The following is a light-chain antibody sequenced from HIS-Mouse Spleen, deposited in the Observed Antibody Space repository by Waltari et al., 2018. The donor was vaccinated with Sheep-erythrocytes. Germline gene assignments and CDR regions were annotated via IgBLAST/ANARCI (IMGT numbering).Light chain of an antibody. V-gene: IGLV2-23*01. CDR2: EGS. CDR3: CSYAGSSTWV. Sequence: LTQPASVSGSPGQSITISCTGTSSDVGSYNLVSWYQQHPGKAPKLMIYEGSKRPSGVSKRFSGSKSGNTASLTISGLQAEDEADYYCCSYAGSSTWVFGGGTKLTVL. CDR1: SSDVGSYNL. J-gene: IGLJ3*02.